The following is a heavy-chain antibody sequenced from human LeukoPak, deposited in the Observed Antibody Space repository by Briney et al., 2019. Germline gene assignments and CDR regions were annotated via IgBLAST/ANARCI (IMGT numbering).Heavy chain of an antibody. Sequence: KPGGSLRLPCAASGFTFSDYYMSWIRQAPGKGLEWVSYISSSSSYTNYADSVKGRFTISRDNAKNSLYLQTNSLRAEDTAVYYCASGSSSWKLDYWGQGTLVTVSS. CDR1: GFTFSDYY. CDR2: ISSSSSYT. V-gene: IGHV3-11*06. CDR3: ASGSSSWKLDY. D-gene: IGHD6-13*01. J-gene: IGHJ4*02.